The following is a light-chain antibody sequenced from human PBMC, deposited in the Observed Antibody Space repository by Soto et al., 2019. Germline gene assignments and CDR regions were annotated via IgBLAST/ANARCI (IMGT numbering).Light chain of an antibody. CDR2: EVT. Sequence: QSALTHPASVSRSPRHSITISYTGTSVDICSYNRVSWYQQQPGKAPKLIIYEVTDRPSGVSNRFSGSKSGNTASPPISGLQDEDEAEYYCSSSTNITARVCVFGTGTKVTVL. CDR1: SVDICSYNR. J-gene: IGLJ1*01. V-gene: IGLV2-14*01. CDR3: SSSTNITARVCV.